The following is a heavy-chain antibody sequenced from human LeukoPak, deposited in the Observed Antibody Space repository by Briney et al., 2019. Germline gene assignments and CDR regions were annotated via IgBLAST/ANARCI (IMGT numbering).Heavy chain of an antibody. Sequence: GESLKISCKGSGYYFTNYWIGWVRQMPGKGLEWMGIIYPGDSDTRYSLSFQGQVTISADKSINTAYLQWSSLKASDTAMYYCARRYGAGSLLYFDYWGQGTLVTVSS. V-gene: IGHV5-51*01. CDR3: ARRYGAGSLLYFDY. J-gene: IGHJ4*02. CDR1: GYYFTNYW. CDR2: IYPGDSDT. D-gene: IGHD4/OR15-4a*01.